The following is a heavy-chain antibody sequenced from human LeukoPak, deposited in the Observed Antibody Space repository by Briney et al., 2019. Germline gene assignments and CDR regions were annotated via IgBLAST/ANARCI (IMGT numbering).Heavy chain of an antibody. CDR1: GGTFNNYA. CDR3: ARDQGDNSYGYYAIWYAFDV. D-gene: IGHD5-18*01. V-gene: IGHV1-69*04. Sequence: ASVKVSCKASGGTFNNYAISWVRQAPGQGGEWMGRLVPILGIANYAQEVQGRLIITADKATSSAYMELSSLRSEDTAVYYCARDQGDNSYGYYAIWYAFDVWGQGTMVTVSS. CDR2: LVPILGIA. J-gene: IGHJ3*01.